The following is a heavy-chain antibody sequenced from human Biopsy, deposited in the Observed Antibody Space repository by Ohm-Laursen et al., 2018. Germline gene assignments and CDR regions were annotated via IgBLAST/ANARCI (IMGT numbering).Heavy chain of an antibody. V-gene: IGHV3-72*01. CDR3: ARAGRYCSGGGCYSWFDS. J-gene: IGHJ5*01. D-gene: IGHD2-15*01. CDR2: IRDKANSYTT. Sequence: SLRLSCSASGFSFSDNYMDWVRQAPGKGLEWVGRIRDKANSYTTDYAASVKGRFIISRDDSKNSLYLQMNSLKTEDTALYYCARAGRYCSGGGCYSWFDSWGQGTLVTVSS. CDR1: GFSFSDNY.